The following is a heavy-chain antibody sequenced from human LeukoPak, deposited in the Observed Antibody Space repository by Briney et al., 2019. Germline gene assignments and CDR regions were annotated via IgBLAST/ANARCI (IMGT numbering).Heavy chain of an antibody. CDR3: TRDNYDSSDLMAFDI. D-gene: IGHD3-22*01. Sequence: GGSLRLSCTASGFTFGDYAMSWVRQAPGKGLEWVGFIRSKAYGGTTEYAASVKGRFTISRDDSKSIAYLQMNSLKTEDTAVYYCTRDNYDSSDLMAFDIWGQGTMVTVSS. J-gene: IGHJ3*02. CDR1: GFTFGDYA. CDR2: IRSKAYGGTT. V-gene: IGHV3-49*04.